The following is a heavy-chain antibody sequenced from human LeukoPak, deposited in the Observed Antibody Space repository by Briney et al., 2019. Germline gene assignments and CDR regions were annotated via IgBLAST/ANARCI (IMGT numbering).Heavy chain of an antibody. J-gene: IGHJ4*02. CDR2: IIPIFGTA. D-gene: IGHD6-19*01. V-gene: IGHV1-69*05. CDR1: LGTFSSYA. CDR3: ARLHSSGWYYFDY. Sequence: SVKVSCQASLGTFSSYAISWVRQAPGQGLEWMGGIIPIFGTANYAQKFQGRVTIPTDESTSTAYMELSSLRSEDTAVYYCARLHSSGWYYFDYWGQGTLVTVSS.